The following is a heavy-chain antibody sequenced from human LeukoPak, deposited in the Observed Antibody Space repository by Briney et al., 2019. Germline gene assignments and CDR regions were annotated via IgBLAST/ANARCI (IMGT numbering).Heavy chain of an antibody. CDR1: GFTFSTYV. CDR3: VRGTGY. CDR2: ISSNGDNT. V-gene: IGHV3-64D*06. J-gene: IGHJ4*02. Sequence: GGSLRLSCSVSGFTFSTYVMHWVRQAPGKGLEYVSAISSNGDNTYYADSVKGRFTISRDNSKNTLYLQRSSLRADDTAVYYCVRGTGYWGQGTLVTVSS.